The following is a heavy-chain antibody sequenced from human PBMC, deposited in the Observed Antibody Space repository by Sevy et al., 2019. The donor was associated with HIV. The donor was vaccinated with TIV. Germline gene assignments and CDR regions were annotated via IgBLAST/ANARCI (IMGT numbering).Heavy chain of an antibody. CDR3: ARGYYFNSESDMLHRRINLLDP. J-gene: IGHJ5*02. CDR2: ITHSGRT. Sequence: SETLSLTCAVYGGSFTEYYWTWIRQPPGKGLEWIGEITHSGRTNSNPSLKSRVTISVDSSKNQFSLTLTSVTAADTAVYYCARGYYFNSESDMLHRRINLLDPWGQGTLVTVSS. D-gene: IGHD3-10*01. CDR1: GGSFTEYY. V-gene: IGHV4-34*01.